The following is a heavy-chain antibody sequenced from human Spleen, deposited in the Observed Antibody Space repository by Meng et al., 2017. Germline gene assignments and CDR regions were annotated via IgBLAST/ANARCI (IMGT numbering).Heavy chain of an antibody. Sequence: QVQRVQSGGGVEEPGSSVKVSCRASGGTFRTFAISWVRQAPGQGLEWMGGIIPMFGSEKYAQKFQDRVTITADTSTTTAYMDLNSLTSGDTAIYYCARDASCDHWGQGTLVTVSS. V-gene: IGHV1-69*06. CDR3: ARDASCDH. J-gene: IGHJ4*02. CDR1: GGTFRTFA. D-gene: IGHD3-16*02. CDR2: IIPMFGSE.